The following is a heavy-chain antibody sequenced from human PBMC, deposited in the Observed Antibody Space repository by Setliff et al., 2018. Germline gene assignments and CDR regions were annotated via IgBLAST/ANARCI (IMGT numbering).Heavy chain of an antibody. V-gene: IGHV4-59*01. CDR3: ARAVDSSGYFPYWYFDL. J-gene: IGHJ2*01. CDR2: KSNRGDT. Sequence: PSETLSLTCTVSGGSIGSSFWNWIRQSPGKGLEWIGYKSNRGDTNSNPSLRSRLTMSVDTSKSQFSLNLTSVTAADTAVYFCARAVDSSGYFPYWYFDLWGRGALVTVSS. CDR1: GGSIGSSF. D-gene: IGHD3-22*01.